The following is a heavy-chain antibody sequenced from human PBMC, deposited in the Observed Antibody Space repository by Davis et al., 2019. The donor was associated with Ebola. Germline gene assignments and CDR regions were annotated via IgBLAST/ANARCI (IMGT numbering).Heavy chain of an antibody. CDR3: ARDSSLATTSWFDP. Sequence: QKLQGRVTMTTDTSTSTAYMELRSLRSDDTAVYYCARDSSLATTSWFDPWGQGTLVTVSS. V-gene: IGHV1-18*01. J-gene: IGHJ5*02. D-gene: IGHD4-11*01.